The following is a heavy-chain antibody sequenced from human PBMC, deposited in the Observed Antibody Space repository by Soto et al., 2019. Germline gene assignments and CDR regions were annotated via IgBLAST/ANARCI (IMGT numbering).Heavy chain of an antibody. V-gene: IGHV4-59*08. CDR1: GGSIGSYY. D-gene: IGHD3-3*01. CDR3: ARGGWRQIDY. Sequence: QVQLQESGPGLVKPSETLSLTCSVCGGSIGSYYWSWIRQPPGKGLEWIGYIYYSGSTNYNPSLKSRVTISVDTSKNQFSLKLSSVTAADTAVYYCARGGWRQIDYWGQGTLVTVSS. J-gene: IGHJ4*02. CDR2: IYYSGST.